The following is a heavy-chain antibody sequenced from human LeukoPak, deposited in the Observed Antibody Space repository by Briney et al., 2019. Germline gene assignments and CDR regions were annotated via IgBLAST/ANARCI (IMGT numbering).Heavy chain of an antibody. Sequence: SETLSLTCTVSGGSISSYYWSWIRQPAGKGLEWIGRIYTSGSTNYNPSLKSRVTMSVDTSKNQFSLKLSSVTAADTAVYYCARDWGYGSGSYYNELYYFDYWGQGTLVTVSS. D-gene: IGHD3-10*01. CDR2: IYTSGST. J-gene: IGHJ4*02. CDR3: ARDWGYGSGSYYNELYYFDY. CDR1: GGSISSYY. V-gene: IGHV4-4*07.